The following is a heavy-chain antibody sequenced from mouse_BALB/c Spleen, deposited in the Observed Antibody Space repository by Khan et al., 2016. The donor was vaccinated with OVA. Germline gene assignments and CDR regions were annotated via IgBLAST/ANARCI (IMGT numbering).Heavy chain of an antibody. CDR2: TNPTNGRT. J-gene: IGHJ2*01. CDR3: ARIKKIVATYFDY. CDR1: GYTFTSYW. V-gene: IGHV1S81*02. Sequence: QVQLQQSGAELVKAGASVKMSCKASGYTFTSYWMHWVKQRLGQGLEWFAETNPTNGRTYYNEKFKSKATLTVDKSSSTAYMLLSGPTSEDSAFYYCARIKKIVATYFDYWGQGTTLTVSS. D-gene: IGHD1-1*01.